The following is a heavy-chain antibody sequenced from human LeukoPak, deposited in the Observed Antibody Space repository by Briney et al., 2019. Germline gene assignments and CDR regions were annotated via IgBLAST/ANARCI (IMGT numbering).Heavy chain of an antibody. CDR1: GIXFMSSA. V-gene: IGHV1-58*01. CDR3: AAEKRLYCSGGACYPDAFDI. D-gene: IGHD2-15*01. J-gene: IGHJ3*02. Sequence: GASVKVSCKASGIXFMSSAVQWVRQARGQRLKWIGWIVVGSGVTNYAQKFLERVTITRDMSTSTVFMELSSLRSEDTALYYCAAEKRLYCSGGACYPDAFDIWGQGTMVTVSS. CDR2: IVVGSGVT.